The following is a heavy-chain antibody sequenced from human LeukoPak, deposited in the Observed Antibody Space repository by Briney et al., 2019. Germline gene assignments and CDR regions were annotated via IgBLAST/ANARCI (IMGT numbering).Heavy chain of an antibody. CDR2: ISSSGST. J-gene: IGHJ5*02. CDR3: ARDRSYGGSRFDT. V-gene: IGHV4-61*02. Sequence: SQTLSLTCTVSGDSINTYTHYWTWVRQQPAGKGLEWIGRISSSGSTNYNPSLWGRVTISRDTSKNQFFRGLSSVTVTDTAVYYCARDRSYGGSRFDTWGQGILVTVSS. D-gene: IGHD1-26*01. CDR1: GDSINTYTHY.